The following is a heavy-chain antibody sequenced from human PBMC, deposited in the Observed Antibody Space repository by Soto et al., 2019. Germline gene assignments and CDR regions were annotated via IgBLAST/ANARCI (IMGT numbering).Heavy chain of an antibody. D-gene: IGHD2-15*01. CDR2: IIPIFGTA. J-gene: IGHJ6*02. CDR3: ARERGYCSGGSCYYYGMDV. V-gene: IGHV1-69*01. CDR1: GGTFSSYA. Sequence: QVQLVQSGAEVKKPGSSVKVSCKASGGTFSSYAISWVRQAPGQGLEWMGGIIPIFGTANYAQKFQGRVTITADESTSTAYMELSSLRSEDTAVYYCARERGYCSGGSCYYYGMDVWGQGTTVTVSS.